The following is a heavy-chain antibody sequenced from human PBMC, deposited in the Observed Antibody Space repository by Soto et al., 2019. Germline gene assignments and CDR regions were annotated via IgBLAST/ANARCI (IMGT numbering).Heavy chain of an antibody. D-gene: IGHD3-22*01. CDR2: ISPGDSDA. CDR1: GYRFSDYW. CDR3: ARLVVWDRSGSYQSDYFDF. V-gene: IGHV5-51*01. J-gene: IGHJ4*02. Sequence: GESLKISCKGSGYRFSDYWIGWVRQMPGKGLEWMGIISPGDSDARYSPAFQGQVTMSVDKSIGTAYLQWNSLQASDTAMYYCARLVVWDRSGSYQSDYFDFWGQGTLVTVSS.